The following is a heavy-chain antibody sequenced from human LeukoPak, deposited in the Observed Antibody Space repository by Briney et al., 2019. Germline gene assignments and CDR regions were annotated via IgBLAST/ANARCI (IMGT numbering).Heavy chain of an antibody. J-gene: IGHJ4*03. Sequence: SETLSLTCTVSGASVSSGSYYWRWVRQPPLKGLEWIGYIYSTGDTSYNPSLESRVSISMDTSKNHFSLEITSVTAADTAVYYCARGSRVYDRSGFHTWHDYWGHGTLVTVSS. V-gene: IGHV4-61*03. D-gene: IGHD3-22*01. CDR2: IYSTGDT. CDR3: ARGSRVYDRSGFHTWHDY. CDR1: GASVSSGSYY.